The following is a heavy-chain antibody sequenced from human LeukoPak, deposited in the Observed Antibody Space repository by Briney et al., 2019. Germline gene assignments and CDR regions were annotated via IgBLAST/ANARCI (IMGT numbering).Heavy chain of an antibody. CDR3: ARGLWTPRSHFDY. J-gene: IGHJ4*02. CDR2: INPNSGGT. D-gene: IGHD3/OR15-3a*01. CDR1: GYTFTGYY. V-gene: IGHV1-2*02. Sequence: GASVKVSCKASGYTFTGYYMHWLRQAPGQGLEWMGWINPNSGGTNYAQKFQGRVTMTRDTSISTAYMELSRLRSDDTAVYYCARGLWTPRSHFDYWGQGTLVTVSS.